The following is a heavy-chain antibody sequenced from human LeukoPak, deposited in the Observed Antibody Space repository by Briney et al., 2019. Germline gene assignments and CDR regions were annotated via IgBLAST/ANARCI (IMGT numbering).Heavy chain of an antibody. CDR2: IYSGDSK. CDR3: ATFPPIGRSFSFDI. D-gene: IGHD1-26*01. CDR1: GFTVSGHP. J-gene: IGHJ3*02. Sequence: GGSLRLSCAASGFTVSGHPMSWVRQAPGKGLEWVSVIYSGDSKYYADSVKGRFIISRDNSKNTLYLQMNSLTVEDTAIYYCATFPPIGRSFSFDIWGQGTMVTVSS. V-gene: IGHV3-53*01.